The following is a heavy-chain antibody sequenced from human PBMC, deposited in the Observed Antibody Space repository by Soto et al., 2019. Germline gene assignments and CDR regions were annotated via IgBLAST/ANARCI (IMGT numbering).Heavy chain of an antibody. J-gene: IGHJ5*02. CDR1: VSSFTQND. CDR2: MNPGSGDT. CDR3: ARMAMFGSLNDFDP. D-gene: IGHD3-10*01. V-gene: IGHV1-8*01. Sequence: ASVDVSCQPSVSSFTQNDVCWVRQAPGQGPEWMGWMNPGSGDTGYAQKFQGRVTMTRDISRATAYMELSSRRSDDTAIYYCARMAMFGSLNDFDPWGQGSRVTGS.